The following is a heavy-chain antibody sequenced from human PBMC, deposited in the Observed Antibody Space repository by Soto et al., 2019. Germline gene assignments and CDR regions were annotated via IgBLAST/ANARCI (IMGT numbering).Heavy chain of an antibody. CDR3: AREEYSSSSGNWFDP. CDR1: GGSISSGGYY. J-gene: IGHJ5*02. Sequence: SETLSLTCTVSGGSISSGGYYWSWIRQHPGKGLEWIGYIYYSGSTYYNPSLKSRVTISVDTFKNRFSLKLSSVTAADTAVYYCAREEYSSSSGNWFDPWGQGTLVTVSS. D-gene: IGHD6-6*01. V-gene: IGHV4-31*03. CDR2: IYYSGST.